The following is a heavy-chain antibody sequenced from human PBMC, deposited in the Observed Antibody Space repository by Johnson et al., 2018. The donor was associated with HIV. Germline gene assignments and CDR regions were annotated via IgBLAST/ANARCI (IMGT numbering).Heavy chain of an antibody. D-gene: IGHD4-17*01. Sequence: QMLLVESGGGVVQPGRSLRLSCAASGFTFSSYAMHWVRQAPGKGLEWVAVISYDGSNKYYADSVKGRFTISRDNSKNTLYLQMNSLRAEDTAVYYCAREFLYGDYQDSFVIWGQGTMVTVSS. CDR2: ISYDGSNK. V-gene: IGHV3-30-3*01. CDR3: AREFLYGDYQDSFVI. CDR1: GFTFSSYA. J-gene: IGHJ3*02.